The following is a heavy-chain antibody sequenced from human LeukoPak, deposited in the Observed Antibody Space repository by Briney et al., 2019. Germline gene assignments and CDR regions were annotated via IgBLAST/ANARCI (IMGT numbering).Heavy chain of an antibody. J-gene: IGHJ4*02. V-gene: IGHV3-7*01. Sequence: GGSLRLSCAASGFTFSSYWMTWVRQAPGKGLEWVASIKQDESEKYYADSVKGRFTISRDNARNSLYLQMSSLRADDTAVYYCARDGAFRIYDYWRQGTLVTVSS. CDR2: IKQDESEK. CDR3: ARDGAFRIYDY. CDR1: GFTFSSYW. D-gene: IGHD3-3*02.